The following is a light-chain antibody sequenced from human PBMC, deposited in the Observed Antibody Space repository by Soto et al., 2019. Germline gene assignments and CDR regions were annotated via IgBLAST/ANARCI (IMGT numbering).Light chain of an antibody. CDR1: QRISSSY. Sequence: LTQSAGTLSLSREKRATRACRTSQRISSSYLAWYQQKPGQTPRLLIYGASSRATGIPDRFSGSGSGTDFTLTIRSLEPDDFAVYYCQEYGCSPWRFGEGTKVDIK. CDR2: GAS. J-gene: IGKJ1*01. CDR3: QEYGCSPWR. V-gene: IGKV3-20*01.